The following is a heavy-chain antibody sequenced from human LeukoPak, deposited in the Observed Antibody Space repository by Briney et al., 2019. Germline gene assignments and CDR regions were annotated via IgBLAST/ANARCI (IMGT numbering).Heavy chain of an antibody. Sequence: GGSLRLSCAASGFTFSSYWMSWVRQAPGKGLEWVANIKQDGSEKYYVDSEKGRFTISRDNAKNSLYLQMNSLRAEDTAVYYCAREGYYDSSGYYRWGQGTLVTVSS. CDR3: AREGYYDSSGYYR. CDR2: IKQDGSEK. D-gene: IGHD3-22*01. V-gene: IGHV3-7*01. CDR1: GFTFSSYW. J-gene: IGHJ4*02.